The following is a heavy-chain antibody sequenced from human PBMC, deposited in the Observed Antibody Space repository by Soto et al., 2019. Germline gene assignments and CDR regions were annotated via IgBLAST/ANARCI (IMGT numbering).Heavy chain of an antibody. V-gene: IGHV3-21*01. CDR2: ISSRSSYI. D-gene: IGHD6-6*01. Sequence: EVQLVESGGGLVKPGGSLRLSCAACGFTFSSYSMNWVRQAPGKGLEWVSSISSRSSYIYYADSVKGRFTISRDNAKNSLYLQMNSLRAEDTAVYYCARAPSSRIAAPYWGQGTLVTVSS. J-gene: IGHJ4*02. CDR1: GFTFSSYS. CDR3: ARAPSSRIAAPY.